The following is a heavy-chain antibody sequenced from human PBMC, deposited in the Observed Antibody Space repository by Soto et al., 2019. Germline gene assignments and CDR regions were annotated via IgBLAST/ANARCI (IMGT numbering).Heavy chain of an antibody. Sequence: GESLKISGKGSGYSFTSYWIGWVRQMPGKGLEWMGIIYPGDSDTRYSPSFQGQVTISADKSISTAYLQWSSLKASDTAMYYCARRRSGWGIPNWFNPWGQGTLVTVSS. CDR2: IYPGDSDT. CDR3: ARRRSGWGIPNWFNP. CDR1: GYSFTSYW. V-gene: IGHV5-51*01. J-gene: IGHJ5*02. D-gene: IGHD3-16*01.